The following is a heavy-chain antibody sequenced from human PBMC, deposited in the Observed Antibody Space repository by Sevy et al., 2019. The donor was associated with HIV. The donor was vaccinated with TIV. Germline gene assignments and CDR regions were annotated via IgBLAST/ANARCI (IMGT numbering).Heavy chain of an antibody. Sequence: ASVKVSCKASGGTFSSYAISWVRQAPGQGLEWMGGIIPIFGTANYEQKFQGRVTITADESTSTAYMELSSLRSEDTAVYYCARLLVVVPADTTYYYYGMDVWGQGTTVTVSS. V-gene: IGHV1-69*13. D-gene: IGHD2-2*01. CDR1: GGTFSSYA. CDR3: ARLLVVVPADTTYYYYGMDV. CDR2: IIPIFGTA. J-gene: IGHJ6*02.